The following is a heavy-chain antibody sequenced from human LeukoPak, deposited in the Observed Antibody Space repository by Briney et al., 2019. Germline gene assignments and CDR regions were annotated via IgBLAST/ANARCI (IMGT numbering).Heavy chain of an antibody. D-gene: IGHD1-1*01. J-gene: IGHJ5*02. CDR3: ARGARSVPNFNWFDP. Sequence: GGSLRLSCAASGFTFSSYGMHWVRQAPGKGLEWVAVIWYDGTNKYYVDSVKGRFTISRDNSKNTLYLQMNSLRAEDTAVYYCARGARSVPNFNWFDPWGQGTLATVSS. CDR1: GFTFSSYG. V-gene: IGHV3-33*01. CDR2: IWYDGTNK.